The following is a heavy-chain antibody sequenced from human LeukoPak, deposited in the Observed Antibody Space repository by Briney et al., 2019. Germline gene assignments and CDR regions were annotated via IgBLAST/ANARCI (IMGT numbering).Heavy chain of an antibody. V-gene: IGHV1-2*02. J-gene: IGHJ1*01. D-gene: IGHD2-2*03. CDR1: GHRFTAYH. CDR2: MNPHSGET. Sequence: GASVKVSCKTSGHRFTAYHLHWVRQAPGQGLEWLGWMNPHSGETNNAQKFQGRVTMTRDTSISVAYMQLSSLRSDDTAVYYCARGMDAEAFQNWGQGTLVTVSS. CDR3: ARGMDAEAFQN.